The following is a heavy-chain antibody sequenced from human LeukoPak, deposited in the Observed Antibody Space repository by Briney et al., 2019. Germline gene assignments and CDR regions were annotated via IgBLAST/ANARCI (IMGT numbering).Heavy chain of an antibody. J-gene: IGHJ4*02. V-gene: IGHV3-74*01. CDR2: ISSDGSTT. CDR3: ARRGGSYNDY. Sequence: GGSLRFSCAASGFTFSSYWMHWVRQAPGKGLVWVSRISSDGSTTSYADSVKGRFTISRDNAKNTLYLQMSSLRAEDTAVYYCARRGGSYNDYWGQGTLVTVSS. CDR1: GFTFSSYW. D-gene: IGHD1-26*01.